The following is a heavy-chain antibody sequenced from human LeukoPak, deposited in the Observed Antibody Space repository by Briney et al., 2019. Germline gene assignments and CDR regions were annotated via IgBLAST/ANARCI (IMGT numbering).Heavy chain of an antibody. V-gene: IGHV1-2*02. J-gene: IGHJ4*02. CDR2: INPNSGGT. Sequence: GASVTVSFKASGYTFTGYYMHWVRQAPGQGLAWMGWINPNSGGTNYAQKFQGRVTMTRDTSISTAYMELSRLRSDDTAVYYCARAPTIFGVVFDYWGQGTLVTVSS. CDR1: GYTFTGYY. D-gene: IGHD3-3*01. CDR3: ARAPTIFGVVFDY.